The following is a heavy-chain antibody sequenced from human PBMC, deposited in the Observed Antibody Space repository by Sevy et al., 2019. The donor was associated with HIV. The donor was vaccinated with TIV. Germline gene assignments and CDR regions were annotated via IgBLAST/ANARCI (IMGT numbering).Heavy chain of an antibody. D-gene: IGHD2-8*01. CDR3: AREGCTKPHDY. V-gene: IGHV3-23*01. CDR1: GFTFSKYS. J-gene: IGHJ4*02. Sequence: GGSLRVSCAASGFTFSKYSMSWVRQPPGKGLEWVSTLSFGCGEINHADSVKGRFTISRDNSKNSLYLQMNNLRAEATAVYYCAREGCTKPHDYRGQGTLVTVSS. CDR2: LSFGCGEI.